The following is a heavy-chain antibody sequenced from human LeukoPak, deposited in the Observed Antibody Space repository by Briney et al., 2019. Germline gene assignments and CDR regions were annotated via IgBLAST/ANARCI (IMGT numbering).Heavy chain of an antibody. J-gene: IGHJ4*02. CDR2: IKQDGSEK. Sequence: PGGSLRLSCAASGFTFSHYWMTWVRQAPGKGLEWVANIKQDGSEKYYVDSVKGRFTISRDNAKNSLYLQMSSLRAEDTAVYYCARDSPERGYSYGPLDNYFDYWAREAWSPSPQ. D-gene: IGHD5-18*01. CDR1: GFTFSHYW. CDR3: ARDSPERGYSYGPLDNYFDY. V-gene: IGHV3-7*01.